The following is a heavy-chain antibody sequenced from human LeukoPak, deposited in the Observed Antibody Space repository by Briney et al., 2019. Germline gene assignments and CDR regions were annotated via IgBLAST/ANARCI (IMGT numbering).Heavy chain of an antibody. D-gene: IGHD1-1*01. CDR1: GYTFTGYY. J-gene: IGHJ6*02. V-gene: IGHV1-2*02. Sequence: ASVKVSCKASGYTFTGYYMHWVRQAPGQGLEWMGWINPNSGGTNYAQKFQGRVTMTRDTSISTGYMELSRLTSDDTAVYFCARFNAVWNRYYYGMDVWGQGTTVTVSS. CDR2: INPNSGGT. CDR3: ARFNAVWNRYYYGMDV.